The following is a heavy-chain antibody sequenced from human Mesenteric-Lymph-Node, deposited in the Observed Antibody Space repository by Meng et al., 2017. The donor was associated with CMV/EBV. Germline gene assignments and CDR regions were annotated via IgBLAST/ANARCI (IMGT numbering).Heavy chain of an antibody. CDR2: IYYSGST. CDR1: GGSISSYY. Sequence: SATLSLTCTVSGGSISSYYWSWIRQPPGKGLEWIGYIYYSGSTNYNPSLKSRVTISVDTSKNQFSLKLSSVTAADTAVYYCARGVGSSSRFDPWGQGTLVTVSS. D-gene: IGHD6-13*01. J-gene: IGHJ5*02. CDR3: ARGVGSSSRFDP. V-gene: IGHV4-59*01.